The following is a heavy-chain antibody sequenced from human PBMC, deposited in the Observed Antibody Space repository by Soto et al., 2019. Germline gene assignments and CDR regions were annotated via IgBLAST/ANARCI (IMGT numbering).Heavy chain of an antibody. D-gene: IGHD3-3*01. CDR2: INHSGST. CDR1: GGSFSGYY. V-gene: IGHV4-34*01. CDR3: ARGRWRAY. Sequence: PSETLSLTCAVYGGSFSGYYWSWIRQPPGKGLEWIGEINHSGSTNYNPSLKSRVTISVDTSKNQFSLKLSSVTAADTAVYYCARGRWRAYWGQGTLVTVS. J-gene: IGHJ4*02.